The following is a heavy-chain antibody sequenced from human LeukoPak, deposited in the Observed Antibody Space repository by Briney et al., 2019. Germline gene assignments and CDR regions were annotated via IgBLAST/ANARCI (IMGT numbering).Heavy chain of an antibody. V-gene: IGHV3-7*01. CDR2: IKQDGSEK. J-gene: IGHJ3*02. Sequence: GGSLRLSCAASGFTFSSYWMSWVRQAPGKGLEWVANIKQDGSEKYYVDSVKGRFTISRDNAKNSLYLQMNSLRAEDTAVYYCARGKWELLRGAFDIWGQGTMVTVSS. CDR1: GFTFSSYW. CDR3: ARGKWELLRGAFDI. D-gene: IGHD1-26*01.